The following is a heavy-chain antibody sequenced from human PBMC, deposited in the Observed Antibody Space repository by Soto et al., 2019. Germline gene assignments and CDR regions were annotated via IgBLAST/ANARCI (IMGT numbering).Heavy chain of an antibody. CDR3: ARACDSLIELVNQGYFDY. CDR2: ISYDGSNK. V-gene: IGHV3-30*03. Sequence: VGSVRLSCAASVFTFSTYGMHWVRHSPGKWLEWVTVISYDGSNKFYADSVKGRFTISRDNSKNTLYLQMNSLRAEDTAVYYCARACDSLIELVNQGYFDYWCQGTLVKVSS. D-gene: IGHD3-22*01. CDR1: VFTFSTYG. J-gene: IGHJ4*02.